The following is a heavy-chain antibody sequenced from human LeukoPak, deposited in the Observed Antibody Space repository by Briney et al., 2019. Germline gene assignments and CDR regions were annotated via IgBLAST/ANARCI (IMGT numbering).Heavy chain of an antibody. CDR1: GFTFIKYS. Sequence: GGSLRLSCAASGFTFIKYSMTWVRQAPGKGLEWVSAIYSGGSTYYADSVKGRFTISRDNSKNTLYLQMNSLRAEDTAVYYCAGDRVGIAAAGYFDYWGQGTLVTVSS. J-gene: IGHJ4*02. CDR2: IYSGGST. D-gene: IGHD6-13*01. V-gene: IGHV3-66*01. CDR3: AGDRVGIAAAGYFDY.